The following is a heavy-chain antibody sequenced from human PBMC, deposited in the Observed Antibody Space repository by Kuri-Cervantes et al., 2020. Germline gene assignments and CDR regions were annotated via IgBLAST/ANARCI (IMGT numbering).Heavy chain of an antibody. CDR1: GFTFSSYW. CDR2: VNSDGSST. Sequence: GESLKISCAASGFTFSSYWMHWVRQAPGKGLVWVSRVNSDGSSTSYADSVKGRFIVSRDNSRDTLYLQMNSLRADDTAVYYCAKTPPVRSYYYYMDAWGKGTTVTVSS. CDR3: AKTPPVRSYYYYMDA. V-gene: IGHV3-74*01. J-gene: IGHJ6*03.